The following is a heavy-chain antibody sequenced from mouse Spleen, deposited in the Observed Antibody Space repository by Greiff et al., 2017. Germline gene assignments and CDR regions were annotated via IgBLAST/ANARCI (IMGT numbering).Heavy chain of an antibody. CDR3: ARRWENFDY. V-gene: IGHV1-69*01. J-gene: IGHJ2*01. Sequence: VQLQQPGAELVMPGASVKMSCKASGYTFTDYWMHWVKQRPGQGLEWIGAIDTSDSYTSYNQKFKGKATLTVDESSSTAYMQLSSLTSEDSAVYYCARRWENFDYWGQGTTLTVSS. D-gene: IGHD1-1*02. CDR2: IDTSDSYT. CDR1: GYTFTDYW.